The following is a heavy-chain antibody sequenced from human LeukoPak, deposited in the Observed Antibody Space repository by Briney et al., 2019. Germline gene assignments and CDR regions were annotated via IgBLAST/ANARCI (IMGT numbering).Heavy chain of an antibody. CDR3: VREDRSCYYY. D-gene: IGHD1-26*01. CDR1: GFPFSNYW. CDR2: IKQDGGEM. Sequence: GGSLRLSCAASGFPFSNYWMSWVRQAPGRRLEWVANIKQDGGEMFYTDSVKGRFTISKDNAKNSLYLQMNSLRAADTAVYYCVREDRSCYYYWGRGAVVIVSS. J-gene: IGHJ4*02. V-gene: IGHV3-7*03.